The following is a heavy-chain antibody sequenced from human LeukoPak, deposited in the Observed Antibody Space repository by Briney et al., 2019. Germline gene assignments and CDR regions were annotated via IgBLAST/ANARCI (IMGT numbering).Heavy chain of an antibody. CDR2: IHYSGTT. CDR3: AREVEGDYYYYYYMDV. J-gene: IGHJ6*03. D-gene: IGHD5-24*01. V-gene: IGHV4-39*07. Sequence: SETLSLTCTVSGGSISSSTYYWGWIRQPPGKGLEWIGTIHYSGTTYYNPSLKSRVTISVDTSKNQFSLKLSSVTAADTAVYYCAREVEGDYYYYYYMDVWGKGTTVTVSS. CDR1: GGSISSSTYY.